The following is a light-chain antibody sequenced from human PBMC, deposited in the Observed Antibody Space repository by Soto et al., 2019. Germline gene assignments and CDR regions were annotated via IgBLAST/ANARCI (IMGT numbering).Light chain of an antibody. Sequence: EIVLTQSPGTLSLSPGERATLSCRASQSVSSSYLAWYQQKPGQAPRLLIYGASSRATGIPDRFSGSGSGTDFTLTISRLEPEDFAVYYWQQYGSSPQTFGRGTEVEIK. CDR2: GAS. CDR3: QQYGSSPQT. CDR1: QSVSSSY. V-gene: IGKV3-20*01. J-gene: IGKJ1*01.